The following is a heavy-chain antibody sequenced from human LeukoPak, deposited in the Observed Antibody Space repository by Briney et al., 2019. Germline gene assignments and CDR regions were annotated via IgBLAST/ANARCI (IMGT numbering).Heavy chain of an antibody. Sequence: GGSLRLSCAASGFRFSGYAMSWARQAPGKGLEWVAGFSGTDTAYYADSVKGRFTISRDNSKDTLFLQMNSLRAEDTAVYYCARGGRSQTYYYEMDVWGQGTTVTVSS. CDR3: ARGGRSQTYYYEMDV. CDR2: FSGTDTA. CDR1: GFRFSGYA. V-gene: IGHV3-23*01. D-gene: IGHD3-10*01. J-gene: IGHJ6*02.